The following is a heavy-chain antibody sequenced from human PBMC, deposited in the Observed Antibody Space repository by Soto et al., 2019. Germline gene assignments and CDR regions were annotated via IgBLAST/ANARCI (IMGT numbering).Heavy chain of an antibody. CDR3: ARTEGVNSSGWYYYYGMDV. D-gene: IGHD6-19*01. Sequence: ASVKVSCKASGYTFTGYYMHWVRQAPGQGLEWMGWINPNSGGTNYAQEFQGWVTMTRDRSISTAYMELSRLRSDGTAVYYCARTEGVNSSGWYYYYGMDVWGQGTTVTVSS. CDR2: INPNSGGT. CDR1: GYTFTGYY. V-gene: IGHV1-2*04. J-gene: IGHJ6*02.